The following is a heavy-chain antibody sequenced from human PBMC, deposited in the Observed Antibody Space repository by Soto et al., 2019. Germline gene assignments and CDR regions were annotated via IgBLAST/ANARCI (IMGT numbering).Heavy chain of an antibody. V-gene: IGHV1-69*01. CDR2: IVPIIGTA. Sequence: QVQLVQSGAEVKKPGSSVQVSCKSSGCSFSSYAISWVRQAPGQGLEWMGGIVPIIGTAKYAQRFQGRVAISADESTSTDYKDLRSLKSEDTAVYYCARVVSTLCGVGMDVWGQGTTVTVSS. D-gene: IGHD2-2*01. CDR1: GCSFSSYA. CDR3: ARVVSTLCGVGMDV. J-gene: IGHJ6*02.